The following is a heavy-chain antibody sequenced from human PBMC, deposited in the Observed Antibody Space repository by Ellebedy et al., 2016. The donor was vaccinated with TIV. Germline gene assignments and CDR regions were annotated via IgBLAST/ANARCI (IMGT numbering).Heavy chain of an antibody. V-gene: IGHV3-7*01. CDR2: IKNDGSEK. CDR3: ATFSTTVVTLHDTFDI. D-gene: IGHD4-23*01. Sequence: GESLKISCAASGFTFSSYWMTWVRQAPGKGLEWVANIKNDGSEKNYVDSVKGRFTISRDNAKNSLYLQINSLRAEDTAVYYCATFSTTVVTLHDTFDIWGQGTMVTVSS. CDR1: GFTFSSYW. J-gene: IGHJ3*02.